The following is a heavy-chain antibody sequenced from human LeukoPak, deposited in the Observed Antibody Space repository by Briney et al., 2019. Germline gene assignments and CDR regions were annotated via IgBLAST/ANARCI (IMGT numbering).Heavy chain of an antibody. CDR1: GFTFSSYA. CDR3: VKDLGRYRNNCFDY. D-gene: IGHD1-26*01. CDR2: ISGSGGGT. V-gene: IGHV3-23*01. J-gene: IGHJ4*02. Sequence: GGSLRLSCAASGFTFSSYAMSGVREAREKGLEWVSTISGSGGGTYYADSVKGRFTISRDDSKNTLYLQMNSLRAEDTAVYYCVKDLGRYRNNCFDYWGQGTLVTVSS.